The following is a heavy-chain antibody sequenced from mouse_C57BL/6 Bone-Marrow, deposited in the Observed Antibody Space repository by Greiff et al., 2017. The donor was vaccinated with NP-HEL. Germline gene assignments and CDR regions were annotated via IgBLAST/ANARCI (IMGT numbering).Heavy chain of an antibody. Sequence: VQLQQSGPELVKPGASVKISCKASGYTFTDYYMNWVKQSHGKSLEWIGDINPNNGGTSYNQKFKGKATLTVDKSSSTAYMGLLSLTSEDSAVYYCASYYYAYFDYWGQGTTLTVSS. CDR3: ASYYYAYFDY. CDR1: GYTFTDYY. CDR2: INPNNGGT. J-gene: IGHJ2*01. D-gene: IGHD1-1*01. V-gene: IGHV1-26*01.